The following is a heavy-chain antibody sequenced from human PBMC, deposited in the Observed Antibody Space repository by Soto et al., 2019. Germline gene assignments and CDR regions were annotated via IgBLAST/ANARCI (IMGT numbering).Heavy chain of an antibody. CDR2: IYYSGST. Sequence: SGTLSLTCTVSGGSISSGGYYWSWIRQHPGKGLEWIGYIYYSGSTYYNPSLKSRVTISVDTSKNQFSLKLSSVTAADTAVYYCARYCSSTSCLIFDYWGQGTLVTVSS. J-gene: IGHJ4*02. CDR3: ARYCSSTSCLIFDY. D-gene: IGHD2-2*01. V-gene: IGHV4-31*03. CDR1: GGSISSGGYY.